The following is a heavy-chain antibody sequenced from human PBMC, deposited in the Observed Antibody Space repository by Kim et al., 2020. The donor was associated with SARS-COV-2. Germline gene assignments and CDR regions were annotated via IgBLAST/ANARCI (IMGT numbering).Heavy chain of an antibody. V-gene: IGHV1-3*01. J-gene: IGHJ4*02. CDR1: GDSFTRYV. CDR2: INDGNADT. Sequence: GSVKVSCKSSGDSFTRYVFHWARQAPGQGLEWMGWINDGNADTKYSEKLQGRATITRDTYAKKVYIEVSSLRAEDTAVYYCASHYGCDFWGQGTLVTVSS. CDR3: ASHYGCDF. D-gene: IGHD4-17*01.